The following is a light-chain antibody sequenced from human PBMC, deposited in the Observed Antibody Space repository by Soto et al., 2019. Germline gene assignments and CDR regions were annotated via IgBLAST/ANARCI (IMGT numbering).Light chain of an antibody. CDR3: SSYTSSSTSV. J-gene: IGLJ1*01. V-gene: IGLV2-14*01. CDR2: EVS. CDR1: SSDVGGYNY. Sequence: QSVLTHPASESGSPCQSITISGTGTSSDVGGYNYVSWYQQHPGKSPKLMIYEVSNRPSGVSNRFSCSKSGNTASMTISGLKAEDEADYYSSSYTSSSTSVYGTGTKVTVL.